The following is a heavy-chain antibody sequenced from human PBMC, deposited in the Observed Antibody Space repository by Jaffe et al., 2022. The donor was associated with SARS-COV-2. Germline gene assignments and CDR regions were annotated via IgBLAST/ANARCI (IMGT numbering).Heavy chain of an antibody. V-gene: IGHV3-43D*03. CDR3: TKGRGSSTTSSFDY. CDR2: ITWGGGGT. J-gene: IGHJ4*02. Sequence: EVQLVESGGVVVQPGGSLRLSCAASGFTFNDYVMHWVRQPPGKGLEWVSLITWGGGGTYYADSVKGRFTISRDNNKNSLFLQMNNLRIEDTAFYYCTKGRGSSTTSSFDYWGQGTLVTVSS. D-gene: IGHD2-2*01. CDR1: GFTFNDYV.